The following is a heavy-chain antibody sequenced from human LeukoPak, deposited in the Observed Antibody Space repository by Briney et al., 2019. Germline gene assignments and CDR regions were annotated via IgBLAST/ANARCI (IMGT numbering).Heavy chain of an antibody. J-gene: IGHJ4*02. CDR2: IYHSGST. D-gene: IGHD6-19*01. CDR1: GYSISSGYY. V-gene: IGHV4-38-2*01. Sequence: SETLSLTCAVSGYSISSGYYWGWIRQPPGKGPEWIGSIYHSGSTYYNPSLKSRVTISVDTSKNQFSLKLSSVTAADTAVYYCARIVGSGCLDYWGQGTLVTVSS. CDR3: ARIVGSGCLDY.